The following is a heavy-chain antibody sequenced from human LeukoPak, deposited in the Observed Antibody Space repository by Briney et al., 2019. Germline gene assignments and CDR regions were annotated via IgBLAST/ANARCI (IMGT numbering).Heavy chain of an antibody. CDR2: INHSGST. V-gene: IGHV4-34*01. CDR1: GGSFSGYY. CDR3: ARSPYYDFWSGYYTGYYYGMDV. Sequence: SETLSLTCAVYGGSFSGYYWSWIRQPPGKGLEWIGEINHSGSTNYNPSLKSRVTISVGTSKNQFSLTLSSVTAADTAVYYCARSPYYDFWSGYYTGYYYGMDVWGQGTTVTVSS. J-gene: IGHJ6*02. D-gene: IGHD3-3*01.